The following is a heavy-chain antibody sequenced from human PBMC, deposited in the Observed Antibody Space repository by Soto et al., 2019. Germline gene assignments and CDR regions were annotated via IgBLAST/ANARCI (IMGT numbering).Heavy chain of an antibody. CDR2: ISGSGGST. V-gene: IGHV3-23*01. CDR3: ARRSSGWYFDY. Sequence: EVQLLESGGGLVQPGGSLRLSCAASGFTFSSYAMSWVRQAPGKGLEWVSVISGSGGSTYYADSVKGRFTISRDNSKSTLYLQMNSLRGEDTAVYYCARRSSGWYFDYWGQGTLVTVSS. CDR1: GFTFSSYA. D-gene: IGHD6-19*01. J-gene: IGHJ4*02.